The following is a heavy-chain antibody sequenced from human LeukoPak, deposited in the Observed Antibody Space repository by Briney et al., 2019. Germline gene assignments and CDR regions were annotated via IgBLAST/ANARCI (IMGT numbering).Heavy chain of an antibody. J-gene: IGHJ4*02. CDR1: GGSISSGSYY. Sequence: PSQTLSLTCTVSGGSISSGSYYWSWIRQPAGKGLEWIGRIYTSGSTNYNPSLKSRVTISVDTSKNQFSLKLSSVTAADTAVYYCARVGYYYDSSGHFDYWGQGTLVTVSS. CDR3: ARVGYYYDSSGHFDY. CDR2: IYTSGST. V-gene: IGHV4-61*02. D-gene: IGHD3-22*01.